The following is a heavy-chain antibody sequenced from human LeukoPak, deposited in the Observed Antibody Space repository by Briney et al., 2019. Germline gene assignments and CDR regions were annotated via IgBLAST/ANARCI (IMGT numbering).Heavy chain of an antibody. CDR3: AREADDILTGYYLY. CDR1: GGSISSYY. CDR2: IYYSGST. Sequence: PSETLSLTCTVSGGSISSYYRSWIRQPPGKGLEWIGYIYYSGSTNYNPSLKSRVTISVDTSKNQFSLKLSSVTAADTAVYYCAREADDILTGYYLYRGQGTLVTVSS. D-gene: IGHD3-9*01. V-gene: IGHV4-59*01. J-gene: IGHJ4*02.